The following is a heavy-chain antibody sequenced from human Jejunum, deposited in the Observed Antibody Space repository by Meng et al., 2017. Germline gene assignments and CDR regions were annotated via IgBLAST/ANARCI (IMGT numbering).Heavy chain of an antibody. CDR3: ARRSLGEMSGDPDS. D-gene: IGHD3-16*01. Sequence: QVQLVQSGSELKNPGASVTVSCKASGYSFMTYALNWVRQAPGQGLEWMGWINTYSGSPTYAQGFTGRFVFSLDTSVSTAYLQINNLQSDDTAVYYCARRSLGEMSGDPDSWGQGTLVTVSS. CDR1: GYSFMTYA. V-gene: IGHV7-4-1*02. CDR2: INTYSGSP. J-gene: IGHJ4*02.